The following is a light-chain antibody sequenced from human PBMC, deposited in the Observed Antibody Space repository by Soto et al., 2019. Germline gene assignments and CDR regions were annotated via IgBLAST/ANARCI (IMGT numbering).Light chain of an antibody. CDR1: SSNIGRNP. CDR3: AAGDDSLNGPV. J-gene: IGLJ2*01. CDR2: SNN. V-gene: IGLV1-44*01. Sequence: QSVLTQPPSASGTPGQRVTFSCSGSSSNIGRNPVNWYQQLPGTAPKLLIYSNNQRPSGVPDRFSGSKSGTSASLAISGLQSEDEADYYCAAGDDSLNGPVFGGGTKVTVL.